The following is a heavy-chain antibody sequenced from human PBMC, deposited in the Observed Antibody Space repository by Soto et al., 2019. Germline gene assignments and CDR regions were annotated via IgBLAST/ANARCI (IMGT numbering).Heavy chain of an antibody. CDR3: AAERSYNDVLIMDV. J-gene: IGHJ6*02. CDR1: GGSISSGGYY. CDR2: IYDSGST. D-gene: IGHD3-10*01. V-gene: IGHV4-31*03. Sequence: PSETLSLTCTVSGGSISSGGYYWTWIRQHPGKGLEWIGYIYDSGSTYYNASLKSRATISVDTSKNQFSLKLSSVTAADTAVYYCAAERSYNDVLIMDVWGQGTTVTVSS.